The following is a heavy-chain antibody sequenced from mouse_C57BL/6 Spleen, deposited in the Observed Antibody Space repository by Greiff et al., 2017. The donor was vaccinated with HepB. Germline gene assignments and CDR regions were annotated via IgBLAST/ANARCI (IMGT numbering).Heavy chain of an antibody. CDR2: IDPSDSYT. V-gene: IGHV1-50*01. J-gene: IGHJ3*01. Sequence: QVQLQQPGAELVKPGASVKLSCKASGYTFTSYWMQWVKQRPGQGLEWIGEIDPSDSYTNYNQKFKGKATLTVDTSSSTAYMQLSSLTSEDSAVYYCARGRALYYDYDGFAYWGQGTLVTVSA. CDR3: ARGRALYYDYDGFAY. D-gene: IGHD2-4*01. CDR1: GYTFTSYW.